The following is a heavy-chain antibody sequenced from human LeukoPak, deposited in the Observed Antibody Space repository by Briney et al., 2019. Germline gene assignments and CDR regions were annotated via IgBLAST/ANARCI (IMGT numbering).Heavy chain of an antibody. J-gene: IGHJ5*01. CDR2: IYYSGST. V-gene: IGHV4-39*01. CDR1: GGSISSSSYY. Sequence: SETLSLTCTVSGGSISSSSYYWGWVRQPPGKGLEWIGSIYYSGSTSYKPSLKSRPTISLDTSKNQFSLKVSSVTAADTAIYYCTRESSSSPDSWGQGTLVTVSS. CDR3: TRESSSSPDS. D-gene: IGHD6-6*01.